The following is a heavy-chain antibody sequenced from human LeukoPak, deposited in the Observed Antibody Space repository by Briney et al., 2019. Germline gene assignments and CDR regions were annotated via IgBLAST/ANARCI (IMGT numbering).Heavy chain of an antibody. CDR3: SMGQGSGWCSAFVY. J-gene: IGHJ4*02. D-gene: IGHD6-19*01. Sequence: PGRSLRLSCAASGFTFDDYAMHWVRQAPGKGLEWVSGISWNSGSIGYADSVKGRFTISRDNAKNSLYLQTNSLIGEDTALYYFSMGQGSGWCSAFVYWGQGALVTVCS. V-gene: IGHV3-9*01. CDR2: ISWNSGSI. CDR1: GFTFDDYA.